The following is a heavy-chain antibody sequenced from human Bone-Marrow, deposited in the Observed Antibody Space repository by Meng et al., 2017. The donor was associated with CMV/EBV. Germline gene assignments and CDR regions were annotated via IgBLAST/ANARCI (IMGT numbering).Heavy chain of an antibody. V-gene: IGHV1-2*02. CDR2: INPDSGGR. CDR1: GYTFTSYD. Sequence: ASVKVSCKASGYTFTSYDINWVRQATGQGLEWMGWINPDSGGRNFAKKFQGRVTMTRDTSISTAYMELTRLRSDDTAVYYCARGIRGPYSSSSAWGQGTLVTVSS. CDR3: ARGIRGPYSSSSA. J-gene: IGHJ5*02. D-gene: IGHD6-6*01.